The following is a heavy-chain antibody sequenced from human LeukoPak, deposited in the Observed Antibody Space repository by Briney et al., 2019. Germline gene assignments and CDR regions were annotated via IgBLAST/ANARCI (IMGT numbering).Heavy chain of an antibody. CDR2: ISSSGTTI. V-gene: IGHV3-48*03. CDR3: ATLTVATSFDY. D-gene: IGHD5-12*01. J-gene: IGHJ4*02. Sequence: GGSLRLSCAASGFSFSVYEMHWVRQAPGKGLEWISDISSSGTTIYYADSVKGRFTISRDNAKNSLYLQMNSLRAEDTAVYYCATLTVATSFDYWGQGTLVTISS. CDR1: GFSFSVYE.